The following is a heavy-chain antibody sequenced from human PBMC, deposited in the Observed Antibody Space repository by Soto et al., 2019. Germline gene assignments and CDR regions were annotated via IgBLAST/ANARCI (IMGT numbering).Heavy chain of an antibody. Sequence: ASVKVSCKASGYTFTSYGISRVRQAPGQGLEWMGWISAYNGNTNYAQKLQGRVTMTTDTSTSTAYMELRSLRSDDTAVYYCARDMVITFGGVIVPTLNYYYYAMGMDVWGQGTTVTVSS. D-gene: IGHD3-16*02. CDR2: ISAYNGNT. CDR1: GYTFTSYG. J-gene: IGHJ6*02. CDR3: ARDMVITFGGVIVPTLNYYYYAMGMDV. V-gene: IGHV1-18*04.